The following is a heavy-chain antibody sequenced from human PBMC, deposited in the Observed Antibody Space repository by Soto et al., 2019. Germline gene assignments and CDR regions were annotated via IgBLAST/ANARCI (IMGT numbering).Heavy chain of an antibody. D-gene: IGHD3-10*01. CDR3: AKGDSYYYGSGSSYFDY. J-gene: IGHJ4*02. CDR1: GFTFSSYA. V-gene: IGHV3-30*18. Sequence: GGSLRLSCAASGFTFSSYAMSWVRQAPGKGLEWVAVISYDGSNKYYADSVKGRFTISRDNSKNTLYLQMNSLRAEDTAVYYCAKGDSYYYGSGSSYFDYWGQGTLVTVSS. CDR2: ISYDGSNK.